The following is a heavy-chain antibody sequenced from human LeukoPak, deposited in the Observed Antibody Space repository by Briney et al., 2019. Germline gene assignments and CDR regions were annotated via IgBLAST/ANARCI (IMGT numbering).Heavy chain of an antibody. Sequence: GESLKISCKASGNSITTYWIGWVRQKPGKGLEWMGLIFPGDSDTKYSPSFQGQVTISADKSINTAYLQWSSLKASDTAMYYCARRVVNNRNWYFDLWGRGTLVTVSS. CDR2: IFPGDSDT. V-gene: IGHV5-51*01. D-gene: IGHD4-23*01. CDR1: GNSITTYW. CDR3: ARRVVNNRNWYFDL. J-gene: IGHJ2*01.